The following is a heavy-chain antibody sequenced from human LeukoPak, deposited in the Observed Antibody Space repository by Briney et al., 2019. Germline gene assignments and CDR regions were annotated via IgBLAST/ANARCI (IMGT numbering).Heavy chain of an antibody. D-gene: IGHD2-2*01. CDR1: GGSISSYY. CDR3: AIFPLNYAEYYFDY. J-gene: IGHJ4*02. V-gene: IGHV4-59*08. CDR2: IYYRGST. Sequence: SETLSLTCTGSGGSISSYYWSWIRQSPGKGLEWIGYIYYRGSTSYSPSLKSRVTISVDTSKNQFSLKLRTVTAADTAVYHCAIFPLNYAEYYFDYWGQGILVTVSS.